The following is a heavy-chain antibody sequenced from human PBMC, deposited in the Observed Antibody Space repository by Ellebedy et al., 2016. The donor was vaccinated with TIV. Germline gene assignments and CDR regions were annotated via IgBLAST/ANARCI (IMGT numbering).Heavy chain of an antibody. CDR2: ISSSGTYI. J-gene: IGHJ4*02. D-gene: IGHD6-13*01. CDR1: GFTFSSFT. V-gene: IGHV3-21*01. Sequence: PGGSLRLSCEASGFTFSSFTMNWVRQAPGRGLEWVSSISSSGTYIHNADSVKGRFTISRDNAKNSLYLQMNRLRVEDTAIYYCARPAASYSSSWYDFDCWGQGTLVTVSS. CDR3: ARPAASYSSSWYDFDC.